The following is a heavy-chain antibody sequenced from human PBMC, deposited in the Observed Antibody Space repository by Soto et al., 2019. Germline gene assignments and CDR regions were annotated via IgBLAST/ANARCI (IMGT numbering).Heavy chain of an antibody. CDR2: ISSSSGTI. D-gene: IGHD3-3*01. CDR3: ARDLRRSLDY. J-gene: IGHJ4*02. CDR1: GFPFSSYI. Sequence: PGGSLSLSCAASGFPFSSYIMNWVRQAPGKGLEWVSYISSSSGTIYYVDSVKGRFTISRDNAKNSLNLQMNSLRAEDTAVYYCARDLRRSLDYWGQGTLVTVSS. V-gene: IGHV3-48*01.